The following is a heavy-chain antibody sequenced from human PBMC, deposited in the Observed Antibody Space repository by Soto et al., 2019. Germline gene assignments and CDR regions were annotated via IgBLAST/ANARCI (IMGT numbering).Heavy chain of an antibody. CDR1: GGSVSSRSYY. J-gene: IGHJ5*02. D-gene: IGHD6-6*01. CDR3: ARMEQVAREDWFDP. V-gene: IGHV4-61*01. CDR2: VSYSGST. Sequence: SETLSLTCTVSGGSVSSRSYYWSWIRQPPGKGLEWIGHVSYSGSTNYKPSLKSRVTISVDTSKNQFSLNLNSVTAADTAVYYCARMEQVAREDWFDPWGQGTLVTVSS.